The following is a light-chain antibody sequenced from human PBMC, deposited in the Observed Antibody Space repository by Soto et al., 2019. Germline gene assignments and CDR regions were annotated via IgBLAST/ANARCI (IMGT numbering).Light chain of an antibody. Sequence: EIWLTHSPVSLSLSAEKRTTLSCRASKSVGTFVAWYQQKPGQAPRLLIYDASKRATGIPARFSGSGSGTDFTLTISSLEPEDFAVYYCQQRSNWPLTFCGGTKVDIK. V-gene: IGKV3-11*01. CDR3: QQRSNWPLT. CDR1: KSVGTF. CDR2: DAS. J-gene: IGKJ4*01.